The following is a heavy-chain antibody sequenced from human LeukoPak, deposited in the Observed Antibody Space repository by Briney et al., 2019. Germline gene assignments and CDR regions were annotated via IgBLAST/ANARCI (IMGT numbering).Heavy chain of an antibody. CDR3: AGHMADQGGGPI. J-gene: IGHJ3*02. D-gene: IGHD3-16*01. Sequence: ASETLSLTCTVSGDSISNNLYYWGWVRQPPGKGLEWLGTIFYRGTTYYNPSLKIRLTMSVNTSKNQFSLKLNSVAAADTAVYYCAGHMADQGGGPIWGQGTMVTVSS. V-gene: IGHV4-39*01. CDR2: IFYRGTT. CDR1: GDSISNNLYY.